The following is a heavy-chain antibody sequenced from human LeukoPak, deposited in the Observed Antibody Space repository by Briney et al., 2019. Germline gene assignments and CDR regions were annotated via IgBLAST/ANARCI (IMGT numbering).Heavy chain of an antibody. CDR2: IWYDGSNK. CDR1: GFTFSSSG. CDR3: ARPGSSGWYQNDY. Sequence: GGSLRLSCAASGFTFSSSGMHWVRQAPGKGLEWVALIWYDGSNKYYADSVKGRFTISRDNSKNTLYLQMNSLRAEDTAIYYCARPGSSGWYQNDYWGQGTLVTVSS. V-gene: IGHV3-33*01. D-gene: IGHD6-19*01. J-gene: IGHJ4*02.